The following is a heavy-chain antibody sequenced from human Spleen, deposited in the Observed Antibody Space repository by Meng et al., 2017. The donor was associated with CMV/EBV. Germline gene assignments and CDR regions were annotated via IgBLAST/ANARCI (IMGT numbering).Heavy chain of an antibody. CDR3: ARGRLFAAWAFDI. D-gene: IGHD3-3*01. CDR1: GGFINSTTYY. CDR2: ISYSGTT. V-gene: IGHV4-61*05. Sequence: SETLSLSCSVSGGFINSTTYYWGWIRQPPGKGLEWIGYISYSGTTNYNPSLKSRVTISVDMSKTLFSLKLSSVTAADTAVYYCARGRLFAAWAFDIWGLGTVVTVSS. J-gene: IGHJ3*02.